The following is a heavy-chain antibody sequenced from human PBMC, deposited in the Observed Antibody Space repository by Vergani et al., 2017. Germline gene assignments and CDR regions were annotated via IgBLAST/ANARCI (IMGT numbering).Heavy chain of an antibody. J-gene: IGHJ2*01. CDR1: GGSFSGYY. CDR2: INHSGST. V-gene: IGHV4-34*01. Sequence: QVQLQQWGAGLLKPSETLSLTCAVYGGSFSGYYWSWIRQPPGKGLEWIGEINHSGSTNYNPSLKSRVTISVDTSKNQFSLKLNSVTAADTAVYYCARGGPPGWYFDLWGRGTLVTVSS. CDR3: ARGGPPGWYFDL.